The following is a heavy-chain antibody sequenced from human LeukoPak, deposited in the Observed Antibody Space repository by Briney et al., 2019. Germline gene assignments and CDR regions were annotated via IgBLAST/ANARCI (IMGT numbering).Heavy chain of an antibody. CDR1: GFTFDDYA. D-gene: IGHD6-13*01. CDR2: IGWNSGGI. V-gene: IGHV3-9*01. Sequence: GGPLSLSCAASGFTFDDYAMPWVRQAPGKGLEWVSGIGWNSGGIVYADYVKGRFTISRDNAKISLYLQMNSLGAEDTALYYCVKVTAAGFVDHWGQGALVTVSS. CDR3: VKVTAAGFVDH. J-gene: IGHJ4*02.